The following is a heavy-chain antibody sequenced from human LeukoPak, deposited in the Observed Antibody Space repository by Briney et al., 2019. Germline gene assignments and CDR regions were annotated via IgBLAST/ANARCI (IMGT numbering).Heavy chain of an antibody. D-gene: IGHD6-19*01. J-gene: IGHJ4*02. CDR2: ISSSGSTI. V-gene: IGHV3-48*03. Sequence: GGSLRLSCAASGFTFSSYEMNWVRQAPGKGLEWVSYISSSGSTIYYADSVKGRFTISRDNAKNSLYLQMNSLRAEDTAVYYCARFVDSRGWCDYWGQGTLVTVSS. CDR3: ARFVDSRGWCDY. CDR1: GFTFSSYE.